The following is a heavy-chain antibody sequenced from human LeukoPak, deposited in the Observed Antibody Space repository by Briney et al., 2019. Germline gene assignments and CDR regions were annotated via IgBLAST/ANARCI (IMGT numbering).Heavy chain of an antibody. V-gene: IGHV1-46*01. CDR2: INPSGGST. CDR1: GYTFTGYY. J-gene: IGHJ4*02. CDR3: ARDIDYGSGSYYIGY. Sequence: ASVMVSCKASGYTFTGYYLHWVRQAPGQGLEWMGIINPSGGSTSYAQKFQGRVTMTRDTSTSTVYMELSSLRSEDTAVYYCARDIDYGSGSYYIGYWGQGTLVTVSS. D-gene: IGHD3-10*01.